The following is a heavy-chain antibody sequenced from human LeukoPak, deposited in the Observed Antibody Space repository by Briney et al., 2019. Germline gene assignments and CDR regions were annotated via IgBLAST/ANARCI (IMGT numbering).Heavy chain of an antibody. V-gene: IGHV1-69*04. CDR3: ARPTPNSRGWPRPFDI. CDR1: GGTFSSYA. Sequence: GASVKVSCKASGGTFSSYAISWVRQAPGQGLEWMGRIIPILGIANYAQKFQGRVTITADKSTSTAYMELSSLRSEDTAVYYCARPTPNSRGWPRPFDIWGQGTMVTVSS. D-gene: IGHD6-19*01. J-gene: IGHJ3*02. CDR2: IIPILGIA.